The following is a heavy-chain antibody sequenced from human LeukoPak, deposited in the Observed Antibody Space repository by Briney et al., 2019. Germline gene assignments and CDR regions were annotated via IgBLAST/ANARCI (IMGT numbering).Heavy chain of an antibody. J-gene: IGHJ4*02. V-gene: IGHV3-66*01. CDR2: IYGGGDI. D-gene: IGHD6-19*01. CDR3: ARGRSGWSRADY. CDR1: GFSVSSNY. Sequence: PGGSLRLSCAASGFSVSSNYMSWARQAPGKGLEWVSVIYGGGDIYYADSVKGRFTISRDNSKNTLYLQMNNLRAEDTAVYYCARGRSGWSRADYWGQGTLVTVSS.